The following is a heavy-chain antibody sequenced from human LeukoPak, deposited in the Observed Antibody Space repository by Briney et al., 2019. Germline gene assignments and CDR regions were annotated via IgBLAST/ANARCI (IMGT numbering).Heavy chain of an antibody. J-gene: IGHJ4*02. D-gene: IGHD3-22*01. Sequence: GGPLRLSCAACVFTFSSYSMKWVRQARGKGGEGVSYISSSSSTIDYADSVKGRFTMSRDNAKNSWYLQMNSLRAEDTAVYYCARDRGYYDYWGQGTLVTVSS. CDR3: ARDRGYYDY. CDR1: VFTFSSYS. CDR2: ISSSSSTI. V-gene: IGHV3-48*01.